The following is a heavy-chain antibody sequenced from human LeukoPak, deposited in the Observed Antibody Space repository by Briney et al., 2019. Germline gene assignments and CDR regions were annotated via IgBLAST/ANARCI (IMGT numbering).Heavy chain of an antibody. CDR3: ATKMSIAARLYYYMDV. V-gene: IGHV4-34*01. CDR1: GGSFSGYY. Sequence: SETLSLTCAVYGGSFSGYYWSWIRQPPGKGLEWIGEINHSGSTNYNPSLKSRVTISVDTSKNQISLKLSSVTAADTAVYYCATKMSIAARLYYYMDVWGKGTTVTVSS. CDR2: INHSGST. J-gene: IGHJ6*03. D-gene: IGHD6-6*01.